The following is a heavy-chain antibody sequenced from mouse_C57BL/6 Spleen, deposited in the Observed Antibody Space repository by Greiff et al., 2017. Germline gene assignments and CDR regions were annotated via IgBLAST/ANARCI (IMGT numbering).Heavy chain of an antibody. CDR3: ARSANPYYGSSYSYWYFDV. Sequence: VHVKQSGPELVKPGASVKIPCKASGYTFTDYNMDWVKQSHGKSLEWIGDINPNNGGTIYNQKFKGKATLTVDKSSSTAYMELRSLTSEDTAVYYCARSANPYYGSSYSYWYFDVWGTGTTVTVSS. CDR2: INPNNGGT. V-gene: IGHV1-18*01. D-gene: IGHD1-1*01. CDR1: GYTFTDYN. J-gene: IGHJ1*03.